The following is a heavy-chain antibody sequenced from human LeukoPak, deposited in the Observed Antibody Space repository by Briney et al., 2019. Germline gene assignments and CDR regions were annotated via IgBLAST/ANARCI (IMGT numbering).Heavy chain of an antibody. Sequence: PGGSLRLSRAASGFTFDDYAMHWVRQAPGKGLEWVSLISGDGGSTYYADSVKGRFTISRDNSKNSLYLQMNSLRADDTALYYCAKGSTVTSLDYWGQGTLVTVSS. D-gene: IGHD4-17*01. J-gene: IGHJ4*02. CDR2: ISGDGGST. CDR1: GFTFDDYA. CDR3: AKGSTVTSLDY. V-gene: IGHV3-43*02.